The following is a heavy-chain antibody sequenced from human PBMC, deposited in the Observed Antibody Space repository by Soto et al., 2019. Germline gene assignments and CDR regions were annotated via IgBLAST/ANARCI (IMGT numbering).Heavy chain of an antibody. D-gene: IGHD3-3*01. CDR2: INHSGST. J-gene: IGHJ6*03. CDR1: GGSFSGYY. Sequence: PSETLSLTCAVYGGSFSGYYWSWIRQPPGKGLEWIGEINHSGSTNYNPSLKSRVTISVDTSKNQFSLKLSSVTAADTAVYYCARGRIFGVVTDYYYMDVWGKGTTVTVSS. CDR3: ARGRIFGVVTDYYYMDV. V-gene: IGHV4-34*01.